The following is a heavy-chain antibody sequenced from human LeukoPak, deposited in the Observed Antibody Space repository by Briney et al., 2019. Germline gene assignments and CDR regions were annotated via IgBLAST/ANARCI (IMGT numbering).Heavy chain of an antibody. CDR3: AKDSGLTMVRGVNPDY. CDR1: GFLLSHYG. D-gene: IGHD3-10*01. CDR2: ISYDGSNK. J-gene: IGHJ4*02. V-gene: IGHV3-30*18. Sequence: GGSLRLSCAVSGFLLSHYGMHWVRQAPGKGLEWVAVISYDGSNKYYADSVKGRFTISRDNSKNTLYLQMNSLRAEDTAVYYCAKDSGLTMVRGVNPDYWGQGTLVTVSS.